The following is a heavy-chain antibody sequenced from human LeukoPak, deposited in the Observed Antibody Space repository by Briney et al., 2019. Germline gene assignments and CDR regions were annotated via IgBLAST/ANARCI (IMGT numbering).Heavy chain of an antibody. V-gene: IGHV3-21*01. D-gene: IGHD5-18*01. CDR3: ARERGYSYGYSDS. J-gene: IGHJ4*02. CDR2: ISPSSDYK. Sequence: PGGSLRLSCAASRFTFSSYSMNWVRQAPGKGLEGVSSISPSSDYKYYTDSVKGRFTISRDNAKNSLYLQMNSLGAEDTAVYYCARERGYSYGYSDSWGQGTLVTVSS. CDR1: RFTFSSYS.